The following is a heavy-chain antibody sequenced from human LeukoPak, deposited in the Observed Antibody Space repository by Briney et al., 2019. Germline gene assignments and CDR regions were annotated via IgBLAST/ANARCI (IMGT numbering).Heavy chain of an antibody. CDR1: AYTLTELS. CDR2: FDPEDGET. J-gene: IGHJ4*02. Sequence: VASVQVSCKVSAYTLTELSMHWVRQAPGKGLEWMGGFDPEDGETIYAQKFQGRVTMTEDTSTDTAYMELSSLRSEDTAMYYCARLNRYSSSLPYYFDYWGQGTLVTVSS. V-gene: IGHV1-24*01. CDR3: ARLNRYSSSLPYYFDY. D-gene: IGHD6-6*01.